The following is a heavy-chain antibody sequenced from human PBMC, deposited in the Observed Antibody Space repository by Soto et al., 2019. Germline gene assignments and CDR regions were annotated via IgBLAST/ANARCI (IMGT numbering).Heavy chain of an antibody. CDR2: IKEDGSKI. D-gene: IGHD1-1*01. Sequence: GGSLRLSCAASRFTFSSYWMSWVRQAPGKGLEWVANIKEDGSKIYYVDSVKGRFTISRDNAKNSLYLQMNSLRAEDTAVYYCARDSNSASDYWGQGTLVTVSS. CDR1: RFTFSSYW. J-gene: IGHJ4*02. CDR3: ARDSNSASDY. V-gene: IGHV3-7*05.